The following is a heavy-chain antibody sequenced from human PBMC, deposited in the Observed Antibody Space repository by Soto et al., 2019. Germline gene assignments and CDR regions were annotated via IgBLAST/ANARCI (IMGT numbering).Heavy chain of an antibody. J-gene: IGHJ4*02. CDR1: GFTFSSYV. D-gene: IGHD5-18*01. Sequence: GGSLRLSCAASGFTFSSYVMTWVRQAPGKGLEWVSVITYNGDNTYYADSVKGRFTISRDNSKDTVHLQMNSLRAEDTAVYYCARYIRGPTVFYFDFWGPGVLVTVSS. V-gene: IGHV3-23*01. CDR2: ITYNGDNT. CDR3: ARYIRGPTVFYFDF.